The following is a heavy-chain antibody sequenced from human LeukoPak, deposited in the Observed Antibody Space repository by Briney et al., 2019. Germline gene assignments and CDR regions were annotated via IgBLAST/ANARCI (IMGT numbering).Heavy chain of an antibody. CDR3: ARGIESYGDYGY. Sequence: SETLSLTCAVYGGSFSSYYWSRIRQPPGKGLEWIAYMYNSGSTNYNPSLKSRVTISIDTSKNQFSLKLSSLTAADTAIYYCARGIESYGDYGYWGQGILVTVSS. V-gene: IGHV4-59*01. J-gene: IGHJ4*02. CDR1: GGSFSSYY. CDR2: MYNSGST. D-gene: IGHD4-17*01.